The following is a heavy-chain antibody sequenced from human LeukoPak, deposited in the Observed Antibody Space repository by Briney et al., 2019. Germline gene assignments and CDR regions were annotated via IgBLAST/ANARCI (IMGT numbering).Heavy chain of an antibody. CDR1: GFTFSSHA. D-gene: IGHD3-9*01. CDR3: AKESDFLTGYYFDY. Sequence: PGGSLRLSCATSGFTFSSHAMSWVRQAPGKGLEWVSAISGGGTNAYYADSVKGRFTISRDNSRNTLYLQMNSLRAEDTAVYYCAKESDFLTGYYFDYWGRGTLVTVSS. V-gene: IGHV3-23*01. J-gene: IGHJ4*02. CDR2: ISGGGTNA.